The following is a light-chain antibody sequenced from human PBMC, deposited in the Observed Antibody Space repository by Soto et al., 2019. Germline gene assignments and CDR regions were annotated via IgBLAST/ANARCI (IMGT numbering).Light chain of an antibody. J-gene: IGLJ2*01. CDR2: DVG. CDR3: CSYAGSYSLV. CDR1: SSDVGGYTY. V-gene: IGLV2-11*01. Sequence: QSALTQPRSVSGSPGQSVAISCTGTSSDVGGYTYVSWYQQHPGRAPKLMIYDVGKRPSGVPDRFYGSKSGNMASLIISGLQPEDEADYYCCSYAGSYSLVFGGGTKLTVL.